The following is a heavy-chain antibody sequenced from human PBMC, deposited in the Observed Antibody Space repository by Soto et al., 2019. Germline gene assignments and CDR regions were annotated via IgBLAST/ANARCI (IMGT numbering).Heavy chain of an antibody. V-gene: IGHV4-34*01. D-gene: IGHD3-22*01. CDR2: INHSGST. CDR1: GGSFSGYY. Sequence: PSETLSLTCAVYGGSFSGYYWSWIRQPPGKGLEWIGEINHSGSTNYNPSLKSRVTVSVDTSKNHFSLKLTSVTAADTAMYYCARQPYDSTGYYYGSWGQGTLVT. J-gene: IGHJ5*02. CDR3: ARQPYDSTGYYYGS.